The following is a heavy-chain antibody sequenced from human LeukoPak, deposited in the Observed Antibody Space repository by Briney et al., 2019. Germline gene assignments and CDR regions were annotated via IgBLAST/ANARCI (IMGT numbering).Heavy chain of an antibody. CDR1: GYTFTGYY. V-gene: IGHV1-8*02. J-gene: IGHJ4*01. Sequence: ASVKVSCKASGYTFTGYYMHWVRQATGQGLEWMGWMNPNSGNTGSAQKFQGRVTLTRNTSITTAYMELSSLRSEDTAVYYCARGGTTYYDSVWGSYRYTDFDYWGQGTLVTVSS. CDR3: ARGGTTYYDSVWGSYRYTDFDY. D-gene: IGHD3-16*02. CDR2: MNPNSGNT.